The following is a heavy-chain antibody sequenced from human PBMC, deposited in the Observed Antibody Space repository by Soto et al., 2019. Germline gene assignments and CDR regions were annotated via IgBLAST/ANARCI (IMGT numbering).Heavy chain of an antibody. CDR2: IKSKTDGGTT. V-gene: IGHV3-15*07. CDR3: ARDSDRKGWGSSTFDI. J-gene: IGHJ3*02. CDR1: GFTFSSYS. Sequence: GGSLRLSCAASGFTFSSYSMNWVRQAPGKGLEWVGRIKSKTDGGTTDYAAPVKGRFTISRDDSKNTLYLQMNSLKTEDTAIYYCARDSDRKGWGSSTFDIWGQGTMVTVSS. D-gene: IGHD7-27*01.